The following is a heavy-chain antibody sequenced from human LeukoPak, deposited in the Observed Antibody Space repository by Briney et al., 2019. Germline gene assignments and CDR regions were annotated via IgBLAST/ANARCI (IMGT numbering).Heavy chain of an antibody. Sequence: GGSLRLSCAASGFTFSMYSMNWVRQAPGKGLEWVSHISGFSSTIHYNDSVKGRFTISRDNAKNPLYLQMNSLREEDTAVYYCARDLSGSYPFDYWGQGTLVTVSS. CDR1: GFTFSMYS. CDR3: ARDLSGSYPFDY. V-gene: IGHV3-48*02. D-gene: IGHD1-26*01. J-gene: IGHJ4*02. CDR2: ISGFSSTI.